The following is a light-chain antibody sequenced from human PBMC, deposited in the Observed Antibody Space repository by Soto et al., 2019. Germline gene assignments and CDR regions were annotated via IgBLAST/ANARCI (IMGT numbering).Light chain of an antibody. CDR3: QQYNNWPQT. CDR2: GAS. CDR1: QSVSSN. V-gene: IGKV3-15*01. Sequence: VMTQSPATLSVSPGERATLSCRASQSVSSNLAWYQQKPGQAPRLLIYGASTRATGIPARFSGSGSGTEFTLTISSLQSEDFAVYYCQQYNNWPQTFGQGTKVDIK. J-gene: IGKJ1*01.